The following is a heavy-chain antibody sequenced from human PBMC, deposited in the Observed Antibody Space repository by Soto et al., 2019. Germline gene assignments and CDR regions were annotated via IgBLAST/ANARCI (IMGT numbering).Heavy chain of an antibody. CDR1: GGSISSSSYY. J-gene: IGHJ4*02. D-gene: IGHD2-21*02. CDR2: IYYSGST. Sequence: SETLTHTCTVSGGSISSSSYYWGWIRQPPGKGLEWIGSIYYSGSTYYNPSLKSRVTISVDTSKNLFSLKLSSVTAADTAVYYCARLHDYYFDYWGQGTLVTVSS. CDR3: ARLHDYYFDY. V-gene: IGHV4-39*01.